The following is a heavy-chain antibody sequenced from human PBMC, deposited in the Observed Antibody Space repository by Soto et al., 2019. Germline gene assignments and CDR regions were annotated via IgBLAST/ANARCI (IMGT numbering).Heavy chain of an antibody. CDR1: GYTLTELS. J-gene: IGHJ4*02. CDR3: ATDLRVGCSGGSCYSGAVFDY. CDR2: FDPEDGET. V-gene: IGHV1-24*01. D-gene: IGHD2-15*01. Sequence: ASVKVSCKVSGYTLTELSMHWVRQAPGKGLEWMGGFDPEDGETIYAQKFQGRVTMTEDTSTDTAYMELSSLRSEDTAVYYCATDLRVGCSGGSCYSGAVFDYWGQGTLVTVSS.